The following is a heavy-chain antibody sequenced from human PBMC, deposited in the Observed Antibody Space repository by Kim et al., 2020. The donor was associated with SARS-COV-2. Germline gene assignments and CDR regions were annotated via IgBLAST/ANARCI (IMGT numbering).Heavy chain of an antibody. Sequence: GGSLRLSCAASGFTVSSNYMSWVRQAPGKGLEWVSVIYSGGSTYYADSVKGRFTISRDNSKNTLYLQMNSLRAEDTAVYYCASAYDSSGYYYEGWFDPWGQGTLVTVSS. D-gene: IGHD3-22*01. J-gene: IGHJ5*02. CDR3: ASAYDSSGYYYEGWFDP. V-gene: IGHV3-53*01. CDR2: IYSGGST. CDR1: GFTVSSNY.